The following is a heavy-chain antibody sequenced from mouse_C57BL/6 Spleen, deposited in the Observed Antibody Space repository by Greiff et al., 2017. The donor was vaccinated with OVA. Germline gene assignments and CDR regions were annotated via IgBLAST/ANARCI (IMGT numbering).Heavy chain of an antibody. CDR1: GYTFTSYG. D-gene: IGHD2-4*01. Sequence: VQLQESGAELARPGASVKLSCKASGYTFTSYGISWVKQRTGQGLEWIGEIYPRSGNTYYNEKFKGKATLTADKSSSTAYMELRSLTSEDSAVYFCARSYYDYLYYFDYWGQGTTLTVSS. CDR3: ARSYYDYLYYFDY. CDR2: IYPRSGNT. V-gene: IGHV1-81*01. J-gene: IGHJ2*01.